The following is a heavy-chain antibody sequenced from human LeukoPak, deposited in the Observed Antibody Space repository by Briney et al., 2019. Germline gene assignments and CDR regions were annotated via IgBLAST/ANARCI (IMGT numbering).Heavy chain of an antibody. D-gene: IGHD1-14*01. J-gene: IGHJ4*02. CDR1: GFTFEDNG. V-gene: IGHV3-20*04. CDR3: ARDFRITGTTVDY. CDR2: LNWNGEST. Sequence: GGSLRLSCAASGFTFEDNGMSWVRQAPGKGLEGVSGLNWNGESTGYADSVKGRFTISRDNAKNSLYLQMNSLRAEDTALYYCARDFRITGTTVDYWGQGTLVTVSS.